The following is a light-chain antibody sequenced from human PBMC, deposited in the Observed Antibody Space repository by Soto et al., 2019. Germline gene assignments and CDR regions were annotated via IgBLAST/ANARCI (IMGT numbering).Light chain of an antibody. J-gene: IGKJ1*01. V-gene: IGKV1-5*01. CDR3: QQYETFSGT. Sequence: DIQMTQSPSTLSASVGAAVPVTCRASQSVSGWLAWYQQKPGEAPKLLIYDASALPRGVPSRFSGSGSRTKFTLTIASLQPDDFATYYCQQYETFSGTFGPGTKVDI. CDR2: DAS. CDR1: QSVSGW.